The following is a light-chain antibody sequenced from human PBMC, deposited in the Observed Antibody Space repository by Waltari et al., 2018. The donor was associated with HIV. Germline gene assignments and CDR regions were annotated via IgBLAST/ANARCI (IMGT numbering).Light chain of an antibody. V-gene: IGLV1-44*01. Sequence: QSVLTQPPSTSGAPGQTVTIYCSGSSSNLGSHTVTWYQKRTGTAPRLLIFVNGRRPSGVPDRFSGSKSGTSASLAISRLQSEDDGDYFCAAWDDSLNGYVFGTGTKVIV. J-gene: IGLJ1*01. CDR1: SSNLGSHT. CDR2: VNG. CDR3: AAWDDSLNGYV.